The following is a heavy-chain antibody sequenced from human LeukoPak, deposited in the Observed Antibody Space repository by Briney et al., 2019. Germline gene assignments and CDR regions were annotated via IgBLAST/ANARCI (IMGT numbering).Heavy chain of an antibody. CDR2: MYSGGST. CDR3: AKDLVDGSDPFAY. D-gene: IGHD3-10*01. Sequence: GGSLRLSCAASGFTVSSNYMSWVRQAPGKGLEWVSVMYSGGSTYYADSVKGRFTISRDNSKNMLYLQMNSLRAEDTAVYYCAKDLVDGSDPFAYWGQGTLVTVSS. CDR1: GFTVSSNY. V-gene: IGHV3-53*01. J-gene: IGHJ4*02.